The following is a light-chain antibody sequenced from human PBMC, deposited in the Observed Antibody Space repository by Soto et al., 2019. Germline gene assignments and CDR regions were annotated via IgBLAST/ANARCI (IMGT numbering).Light chain of an antibody. V-gene: IGLV2-23*02. CDR1: SSDVGNYKY. CDR2: EVS. J-gene: IGLJ1*01. CDR3: CSYAGSSTYV. Sequence: ALTQPASVSGSPGQSITISCTGTSSDVGNYKYVSWYQQHPGKAPKLMIYEVSKRPSGVSSRFSGSKSANTASLTISGLQAEDEAYYYCCSYAGSSTYVFGTGTKVTVL.